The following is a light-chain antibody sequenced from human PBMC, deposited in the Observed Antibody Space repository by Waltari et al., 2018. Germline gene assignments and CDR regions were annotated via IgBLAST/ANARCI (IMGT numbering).Light chain of an antibody. CDR2: GST. CDR3: MQGAHWPPT. Sequence: EIVLTQSPSTLSLSSGERATLSCRASQSVSNNFVAWYQQKRGQAPRLLIFGSTSRASGVPDRFSGSGSGTDFTLKISRVEAEDVGVYYCMQGAHWPPTFGQGTKLEIK. CDR1: QSVSNNF. V-gene: IGKV3D-20*02. J-gene: IGKJ2*01.